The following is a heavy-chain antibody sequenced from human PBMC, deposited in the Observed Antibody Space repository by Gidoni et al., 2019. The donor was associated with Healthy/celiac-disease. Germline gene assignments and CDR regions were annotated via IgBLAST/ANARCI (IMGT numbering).Heavy chain of an antibody. D-gene: IGHD3-10*01. Sequence: QVQLQESGPGLVKPSETLSLTCTVSGGSIRSYYWSWIRQPAGKGLEWIGRIYTSGSTNYNPSLKSRVTMSVDTSKNQFSLKLSSVTAADTAVYYCARAGYYGSGSYDYYYYMDVWGKGTTVTVSS. V-gene: IGHV4-4*07. CDR1: GGSIRSYY. CDR3: ARAGYYGSGSYDYYYYMDV. CDR2: IYTSGST. J-gene: IGHJ6*03.